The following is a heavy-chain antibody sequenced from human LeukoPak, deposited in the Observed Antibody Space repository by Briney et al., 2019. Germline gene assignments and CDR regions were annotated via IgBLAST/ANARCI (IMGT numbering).Heavy chain of an antibody. V-gene: IGHV3-66*01. CDR3: ARTLLGYYYGSGSYFFPYYFDY. D-gene: IGHD3-10*01. Sequence: GGSLRLSCAASGFTVSSNYMSWVRQAPGKGLEWVSVIYSGGSTYYADSVKGRFTISRDNSKNTLYLQMNSLRAEDTAVYYCARTLLGYYYGSGSYFFPYYFDYWGQGTLVTVSS. CDR2: IYSGGST. CDR1: GFTVSSNY. J-gene: IGHJ4*02.